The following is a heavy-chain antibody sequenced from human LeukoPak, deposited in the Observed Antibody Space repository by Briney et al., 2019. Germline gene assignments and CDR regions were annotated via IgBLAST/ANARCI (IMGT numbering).Heavy chain of an antibody. Sequence: LRLSCAASGFTFDDYAMHWIRQPPGKGLEWIGYIYYSGSTNYNPSLKSRVTISVDTSKNQFSLKLSSVTAADTAVYYCARVNVYDYVWGRPRVDWFDPWGQGTLVTVSS. V-gene: IGHV4-59*01. CDR2: IYYSGST. D-gene: IGHD3-16*01. CDR1: GFTFDDYA. J-gene: IGHJ5*02. CDR3: ARVNVYDYVWGRPRVDWFDP.